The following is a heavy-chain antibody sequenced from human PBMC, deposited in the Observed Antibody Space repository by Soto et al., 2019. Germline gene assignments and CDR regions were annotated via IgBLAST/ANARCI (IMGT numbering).Heavy chain of an antibody. CDR3: ARDHRDGYNYAFDI. V-gene: IGHV1-3*01. D-gene: IGHD5-12*01. Sequence: QVQLVQSGAEVKKPGASVKVSCKASGYTFTSYAMHWVRQATGQRLEWMGWISAGNGNTKYSQKFQGRVTITRDTSASTAYMELSSLRSEDTAVYYCARDHRDGYNYAFDIWGQGTMVTVSS. J-gene: IGHJ3*02. CDR1: GYTFTSYA. CDR2: ISAGNGNT.